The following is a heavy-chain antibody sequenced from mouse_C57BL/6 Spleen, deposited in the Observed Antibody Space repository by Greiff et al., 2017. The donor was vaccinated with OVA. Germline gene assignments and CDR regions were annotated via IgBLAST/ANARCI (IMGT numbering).Heavy chain of an antibody. D-gene: IGHD2-1*01. V-gene: IGHV1-53*01. CDR2: INPSNGGT. CDR3: ARESEDYGNVWDCDV. J-gene: IGHJ1*03. Sequence: QVQLQQPGTELVKPGASVKLSCKASGYTFTSYWMHWVKQRPGQGLEWIGNINPSNGGTNYNEKFKSKATLTVDKSSSTAYMQLSSLTSEDSAVYYCARESEDYGNVWDCDVWGTGTTVTVSS. CDR1: GYTFTSYW.